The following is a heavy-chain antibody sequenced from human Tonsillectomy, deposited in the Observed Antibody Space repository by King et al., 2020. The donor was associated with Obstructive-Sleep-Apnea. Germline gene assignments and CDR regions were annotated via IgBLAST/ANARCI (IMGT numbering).Heavy chain of an antibody. D-gene: IGHD1-26*01. V-gene: IGHV3-21*01. CDR1: GFPFSRYT. CDR2: ITRSSNDI. J-gene: IGHJ4*02. CDR3: ARDSGSYTTSGDY. Sequence: VQLVESGGGLVKPGGSLRLSCAASGFPFSRYTMYWVRQAPGKGPVWGAAITRSSNDIEYADSVKGRFTVSRDKAKNSMYLQMNSPRAEDTAVYYCARDSGSYTTSGDYWGLGTLVIVSS.